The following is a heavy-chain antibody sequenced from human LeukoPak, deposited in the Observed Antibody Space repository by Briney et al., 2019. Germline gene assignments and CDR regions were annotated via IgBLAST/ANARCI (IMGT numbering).Heavy chain of an antibody. D-gene: IGHD2-15*01. J-gene: IGHJ3*02. Sequence: NSSKTLSLTCTVSGGSISSYYWSWIRQPPGKGLEWIGYIYYSGSTNYNPSLKSRVTISVDTSKNQFSLKLSSVTAADTAVYYCARVLRNCSGGSCYYAFDIWGQGTMVTVSS. CDR1: GGSISSYY. CDR2: IYYSGST. CDR3: ARVLRNCSGGSCYYAFDI. V-gene: IGHV4-59*01.